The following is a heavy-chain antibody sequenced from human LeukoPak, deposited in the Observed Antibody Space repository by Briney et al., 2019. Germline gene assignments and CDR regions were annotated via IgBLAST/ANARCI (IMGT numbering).Heavy chain of an antibody. CDR1: GFTFKSYA. Sequence: PGGSLRLSCSASGFTFKSYAMHWVRQAPGKGLEYVSSINTNGANTYYADSVKGRFTISRDNSRNTVYVQMNSLTPEDTAVYYCVKGLDYSSSQIDSWGQGTLVTASS. V-gene: IGHV3-64*05. D-gene: IGHD6-6*01. CDR3: VKGLDYSSSQIDS. J-gene: IGHJ4*02. CDR2: INTNGANT.